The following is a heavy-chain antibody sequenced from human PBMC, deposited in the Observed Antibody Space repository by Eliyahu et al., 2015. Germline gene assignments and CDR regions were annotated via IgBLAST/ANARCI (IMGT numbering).Heavy chain of an antibody. CDR3: ARDDCSSTSCPNYYYYGMDV. Sequence: EVQLVESGGGLVKPGGSLRLSXAASXXPFSXYXXTGVRQGLGKGLEWVSSISSSSSYIYYADSVKGRFTISRDNAKNSLYLQMNSLRAEDTAVYYCARDDCSSTSCPNYYYYGMDVWGQGTTVTVSS. D-gene: IGHD2-2*01. J-gene: IGHJ6*02. CDR1: XXPFSXYX. CDR2: ISSSSSYI. V-gene: IGHV3-21*01.